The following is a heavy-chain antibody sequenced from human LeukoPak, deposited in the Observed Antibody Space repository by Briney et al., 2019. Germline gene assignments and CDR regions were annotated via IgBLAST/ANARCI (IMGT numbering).Heavy chain of an antibody. V-gene: IGHV3-23*01. D-gene: IGHD1-26*01. CDR1: GFTFSSYA. J-gene: IGHJ4*02. Sequence: GGSLRLSCAASGFTFSSYAMSWVRQAPGKGLEWVSAISGSGGSTYYAHSVKGRFTISRDNSKTTLYLQMNSLRAEDTAVYYCAKDRIIVGATFFDYWGRGTLVTVSS. CDR3: AKDRIIVGATFFDY. CDR2: ISGSGGST.